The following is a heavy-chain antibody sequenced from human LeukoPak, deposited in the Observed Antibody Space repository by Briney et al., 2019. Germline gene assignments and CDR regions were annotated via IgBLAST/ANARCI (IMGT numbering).Heavy chain of an antibody. CDR3: ARVRGLVYAISEPGEYYFDY. V-gene: IGHV1-69*05. CDR1: GGTFSSYA. CDR2: IIPIFSTA. D-gene: IGHD2-8*01. Sequence: ASVKVSCKASGGTFSSYAISWGRQAPGQGLEWMGGIIPIFSTANYAQKFQRRVTITTDESTSTAYMELSRLRSEDPAVYYCARVRGLVYAISEPGEYYFDYWGQGTLVTASS. J-gene: IGHJ4*02.